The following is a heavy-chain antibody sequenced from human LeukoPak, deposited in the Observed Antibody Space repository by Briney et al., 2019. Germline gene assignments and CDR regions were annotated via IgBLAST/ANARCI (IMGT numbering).Heavy chain of an antibody. D-gene: IGHD2-15*01. Sequence: GRSLRLSCAASGFTFSSYAMSWVRQAPGKGLEWVSAISGSGGSTYYADSVKGRFTISRDNSKNTLYLQMNSLRAEDTAVYYCAKSGVVAARPYYFDYWGQGTLVTVSS. CDR3: AKSGVVAARPYYFDY. J-gene: IGHJ4*02. CDR1: GFTFSSYA. V-gene: IGHV3-23*01. CDR2: ISGSGGST.